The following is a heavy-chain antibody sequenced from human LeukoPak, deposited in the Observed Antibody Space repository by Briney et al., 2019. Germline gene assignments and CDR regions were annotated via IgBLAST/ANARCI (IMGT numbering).Heavy chain of an antibody. D-gene: IGHD1-1*01. CDR1: GFTFSSYA. CDR3: ARDPWATTGTVDY. Sequence: PGRSLRLSCAASGFTFSSYAMHWVRQAPGKGLEWVAVISYDGSNKYYADSVKGRLTISRDNSKNTLYLQMNSLRAEDTAVYYCARDPWATTGTVDYWGQGTLVTVSS. CDR2: ISYDGSNK. J-gene: IGHJ4*02. V-gene: IGHV3-30-3*01.